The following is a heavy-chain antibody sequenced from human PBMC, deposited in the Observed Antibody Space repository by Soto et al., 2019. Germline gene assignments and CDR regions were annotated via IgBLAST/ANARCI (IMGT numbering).Heavy chain of an antibody. J-gene: IGHJ4*02. D-gene: IGHD4-17*01. CDR2: IYYSGNT. CDR1: GGSISSSSHY. V-gene: IGHV4-39*01. Sequence: SETLSLTCTVSGGSISSSSHYWGWIRQPPGKGLEWIGSIYYSGNTYYNPSLKSRVIISVDTSKNQFSLKLSSVTAADTAVYYCARHMRTVTTDYWGQGTLVTSPQ. CDR3: ARHMRTVTTDY.